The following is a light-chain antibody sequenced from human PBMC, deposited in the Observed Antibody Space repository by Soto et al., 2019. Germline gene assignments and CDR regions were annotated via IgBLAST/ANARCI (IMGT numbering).Light chain of an antibody. Sequence: AIQMTQSPSSLSASVGDRVTITCRASQGIRNDLGWYQQTQGKAPKLLIYAASKSQSGVPSRFSGSGSGSDFTLTISSLQPEDFATYYCLQDYSYPLTFGGGTRVEVK. CDR1: QGIRND. CDR2: AAS. CDR3: LQDYSYPLT. J-gene: IGKJ4*01. V-gene: IGKV1-6*01.